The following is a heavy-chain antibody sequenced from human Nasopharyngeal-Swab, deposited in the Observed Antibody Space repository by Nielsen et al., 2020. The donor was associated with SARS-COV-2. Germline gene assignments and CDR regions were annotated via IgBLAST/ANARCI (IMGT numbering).Heavy chain of an antibody. J-gene: IGHJ4*02. V-gene: IGHV3-48*04. CDR2: ISVSSLTK. CDR1: GFPLKNYN. D-gene: IGHD2-2*01. CDR3: ARWRGSTTWYFDY. Sequence: GESLKISCAVSGFPLKNYNMIWVRQAPGKGLEWLSYISVSSLTKYYADSVKGRFTISGDNAKNTLYLQINSLRVEDTAVYYCARWRGSTTWYFDYWGQGTIVTVSS.